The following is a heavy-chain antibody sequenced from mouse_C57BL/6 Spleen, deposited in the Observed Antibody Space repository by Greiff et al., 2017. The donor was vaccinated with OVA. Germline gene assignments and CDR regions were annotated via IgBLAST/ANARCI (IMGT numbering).Heavy chain of an antibody. D-gene: IGHD2-2*01. CDR2: INPSTGGT. CDR3: ARWGGYDGGFAY. Sequence: EVQLQQSGPELVKPGASVKISCKASGYSFTGYYMNWVKQSPEKSLEWIGEINPSTGGTTYNQKFKAKATLTVDKSSSTAYMQLKSLTSEDSAVYYCARWGGYDGGFAYWGQGTLVTVSA. CDR1: GYSFTGYY. J-gene: IGHJ3*01. V-gene: IGHV1-42*01.